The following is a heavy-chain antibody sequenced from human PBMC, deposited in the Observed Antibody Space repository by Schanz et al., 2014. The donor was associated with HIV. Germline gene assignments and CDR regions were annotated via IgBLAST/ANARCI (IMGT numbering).Heavy chain of an antibody. CDR1: GYTFTGYY. CDR2: INPNSGGS. V-gene: IGHV1-2*02. Sequence: QVQLVQSGAEVKKPGASVKVSCKASGYTFTGYYLHWVRQAPGQGLEWMGWINPNSGGSTYAQKFLGRVTMTRDSSISTAYMELTRLTSDDTAVYYCARVHGLSITGTRDYWGQGTLVTVSS. D-gene: IGHD1-7*01. J-gene: IGHJ4*02. CDR3: ARVHGLSITGTRDY.